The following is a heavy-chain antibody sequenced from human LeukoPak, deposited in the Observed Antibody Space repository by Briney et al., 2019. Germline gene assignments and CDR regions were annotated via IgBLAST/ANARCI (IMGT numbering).Heavy chain of an antibody. J-gene: IGHJ4*02. V-gene: IGHV1-58*01. CDR3: AASPDYYDSSGYSYYFDY. CDR2: IVVGSGNT. D-gene: IGHD3-22*01. CDR1: GFTFTSSA. Sequence: SVKVSCKASGFTFTSSAVQWVRQARGQRLEWIGWIVVGSGNTNYAQKFQERVTITRDMSTSTAYMELSSLRSEDTAVYYCAASPDYYDSSGYSYYFDYWGQGALVTVSS.